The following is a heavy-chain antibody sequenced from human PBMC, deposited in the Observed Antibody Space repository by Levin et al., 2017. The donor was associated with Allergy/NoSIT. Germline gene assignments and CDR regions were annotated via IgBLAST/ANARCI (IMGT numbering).Heavy chain of an antibody. D-gene: IGHD2-2*01. V-gene: IGHV3-20*04. J-gene: IGHJ4*02. CDR2: INWNGGST. CDR1: GLTFDDYG. CDR3: ARVGYCGSTSCSYYFAY. Sequence: GESLKISCAASGLTFDDYGMSWVRQAPGKGLEWVSGINWNGGSTGYADSVKGRFTISRDNAKNSLYLQMNSLRAEDTALYYCARVGYCGSTSCSYYFAYWGQGTLVTVSS.